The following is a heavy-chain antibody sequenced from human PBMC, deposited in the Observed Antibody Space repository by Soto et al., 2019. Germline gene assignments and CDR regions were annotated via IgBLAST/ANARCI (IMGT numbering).Heavy chain of an antibody. CDR3: AYTHRAQLLLSPDY. D-gene: IGHD6-6*01. Sequence: GSLRLSCAASGFTLSSYGMHWVRQAPGKGLEWVAVISYDGSNKYYADSVKGRFTISRDNSKNTLYLQMNSLRAEDTAVYYCAYTHRAQLLLSPDYWGQGTLVTVSS. V-gene: IGHV3-30*03. CDR1: GFTLSSYG. J-gene: IGHJ4*02. CDR2: ISYDGSNK.